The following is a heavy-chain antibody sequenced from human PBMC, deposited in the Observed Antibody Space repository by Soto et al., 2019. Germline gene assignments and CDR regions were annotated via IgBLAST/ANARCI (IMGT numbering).Heavy chain of an antibody. D-gene: IGHD3-10*01. Sequence: QVQLQQWGAGLLKPSETLSLTCAVYGGSFSGYYWSWIRQPPGKGLEWIGEINHSGSTNYNPSLKRRVTITVDTSKNQFSLKPSSVPAADTAMYYWARDRGVLLWFGDLGWFDPWGQGTLVTVSS. J-gene: IGHJ5*02. CDR3: ARDRGVLLWFGDLGWFDP. CDR2: INHSGST. CDR1: GGSFSGYY. V-gene: IGHV4-34*01.